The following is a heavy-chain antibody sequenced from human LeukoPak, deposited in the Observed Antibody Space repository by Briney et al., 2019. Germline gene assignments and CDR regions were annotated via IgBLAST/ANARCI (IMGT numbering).Heavy chain of an antibody. Sequence: SVKVSRKASGGTFSSYAISWVRQAPGQGLEWMGGIIPIFGTANYAQKFQGRVTITTDESTSTAYMELSSLRSEDSAVYYCASADGYNFARAYFQHWGQGTLVTVSS. CDR2: IIPIFGTA. D-gene: IGHD5-24*01. CDR1: GGTFSSYA. CDR3: ASADGYNFARAYFQH. J-gene: IGHJ1*01. V-gene: IGHV1-69*05.